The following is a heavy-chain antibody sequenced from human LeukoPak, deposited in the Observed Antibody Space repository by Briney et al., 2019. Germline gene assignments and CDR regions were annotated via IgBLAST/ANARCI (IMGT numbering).Heavy chain of an antibody. D-gene: IGHD2-2*01. J-gene: IGHJ6*04. CDR3: APSIVVVPAATIMYSYGMDV. CDR2: FDPEDGET. V-gene: IGHV1-24*01. Sequence: ASVKVSCKVSGYTLTELSMHWVRQAPGKGLEWMGGFDPEDGETIYAQKFQGRVTMTEDASTDTAYMELSSLRSEDTAVYYCAPSIVVVPAATIMYSYGMDVGGKGTTVTVSS. CDR1: GYTLTELS.